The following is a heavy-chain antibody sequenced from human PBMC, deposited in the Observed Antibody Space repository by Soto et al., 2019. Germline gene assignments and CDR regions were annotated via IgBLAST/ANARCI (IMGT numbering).Heavy chain of an antibody. V-gene: IGHV3-48*01. CDR1: GFTFSSYS. CDR3: ARDMIAARPAVRAFDI. J-gene: IGHJ3*02. Sequence: EVQLVESGGGLVQPGGSLRLSCAASGFTFSSYSMNWVRQAPGKGLEWVSYISSSSSTIYYADSVKGRFTISRDNAKNSLYLQMNSLRAEDTAVYYCARDMIAARPAVRAFDIWGQGTMVTVSS. D-gene: IGHD6-6*01. CDR2: ISSSSSTI.